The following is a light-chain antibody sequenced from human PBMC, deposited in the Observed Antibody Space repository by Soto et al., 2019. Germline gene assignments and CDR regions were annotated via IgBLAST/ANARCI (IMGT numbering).Light chain of an antibody. CDR2: KTS. J-gene: IGKJ2*01. V-gene: IGKV1-5*03. Sequence: DIQMTQSPSTLSASVGDRVTITCRASQSSGNWLAWYQQKPGKAPKLLIYKTSTLESGVHSRFSGSGSGTEFYLTISGLQPDDFATYYCQQYGNYSPYTFGQGTKLEIK. CDR1: QSSGNW. CDR3: QQYGNYSPYT.